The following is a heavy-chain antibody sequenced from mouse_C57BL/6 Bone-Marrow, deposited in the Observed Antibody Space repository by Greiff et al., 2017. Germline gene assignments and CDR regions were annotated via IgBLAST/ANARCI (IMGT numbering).Heavy chain of an antibody. CDR2: ISDGGSYT. Sequence: EVMLVESGGGLVKPGGSLKLSCAASGFTFSSYAMSWVRQTPEKRLEWVATISDGGSYTYYPDNVKGRFTISRDNAKNNLYLQMSHLKSEDTAMYYCARGNYSAWFAYWGQGTLVTVSA. J-gene: IGHJ3*01. CDR3: ARGNYSAWFAY. V-gene: IGHV5-4*03. D-gene: IGHD2-1*01. CDR1: GFTFSSYA.